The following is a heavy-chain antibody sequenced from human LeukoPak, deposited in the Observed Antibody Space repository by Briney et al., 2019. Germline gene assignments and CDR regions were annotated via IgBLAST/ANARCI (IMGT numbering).Heavy chain of an antibody. CDR1: GFTVSSNY. D-gene: IGHD5-24*01. V-gene: IGHV3-66*04. CDR3: ARLELATTDIPFDY. CDR2: IYSGDIT. J-gene: IGHJ4*02. Sequence: GGSLRLSCAASGFTVSSNYMSWVRQAPGKGLEWVSVIYSGDITYYADSVKRRFTISRDNSKNTLYLQMNGLRAEDTAVYYCARLELATTDIPFDYWGQGALVTVSS.